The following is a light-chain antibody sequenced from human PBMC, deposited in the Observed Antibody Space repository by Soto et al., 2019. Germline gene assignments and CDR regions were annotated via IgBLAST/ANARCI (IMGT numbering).Light chain of an antibody. CDR1: ESISRH. CDR3: QQSYSTLSIT. V-gene: IGKV1-39*01. Sequence: DIQMTQSPSSLSASVGDRVTITCRASESISRHLNWYQQKPGKAPKLLIYAASSLQNGVPSRFSGSRSRTDITLTISNLQPEDFATYYCQQSYSTLSITFGQGTRLEIK. J-gene: IGKJ5*01. CDR2: AAS.